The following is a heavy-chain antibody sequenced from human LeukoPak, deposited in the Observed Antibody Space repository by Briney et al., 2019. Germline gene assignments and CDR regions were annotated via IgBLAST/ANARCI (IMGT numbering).Heavy chain of an antibody. CDR2: IHISGST. CDR3: AREWTFPAVNDY. D-gene: IGHD2/OR15-2a*01. V-gene: IGHV4-4*07. Sequence: SETLSLTCTVSGGSISSYYWSWIRQPAGKGLEWIGRIHISGSTNYNPSLKSRVTMSVDTSKNQFSLKLSSVTAADTAVYYCAREWTFPAVNDYWGQGTPVTVSS. J-gene: IGHJ4*02. CDR1: GGSISSYY.